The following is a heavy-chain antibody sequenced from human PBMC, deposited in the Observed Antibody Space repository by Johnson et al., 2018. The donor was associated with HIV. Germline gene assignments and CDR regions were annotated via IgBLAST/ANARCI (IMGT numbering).Heavy chain of an antibody. CDR3: AKDVNEWVAWIQLWFYSPPNDAFDI. V-gene: IGHV3-11*04. D-gene: IGHD5-18*01. CDR1: GFTFSDYY. J-gene: IGHJ3*02. Sequence: QVQLVESGGGLVKPGGSLRLSCAASGFTFSDYYMSWIRQTPGKGLEWISYISSSGSTIYYADSVKGRFTISRDNSKNTLYLQMNSLRAEDTAVYYCAKDVNEWVAWIQLWFYSPPNDAFDIWGQGTMVTVSS. CDR2: ISSSGSTI.